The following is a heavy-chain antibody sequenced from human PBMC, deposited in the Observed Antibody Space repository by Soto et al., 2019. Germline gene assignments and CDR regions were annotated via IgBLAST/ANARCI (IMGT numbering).Heavy chain of an antibody. V-gene: IGHV1-58*01. CDR1: GFTFTNSA. CDR3: AADDTTTLI. Sequence: GASVKVSCKASGFTFTNSAVQWVRQARGQRLEWIGWIVVGSGNTNSAQKFQERVTFTRDMSTSTVYMVLSSLTSEDTAVYFCAADDTTTLIWGPGTLVTVSS. CDR2: IVVGSGNT. D-gene: IGHD1-1*01. J-gene: IGHJ4*02.